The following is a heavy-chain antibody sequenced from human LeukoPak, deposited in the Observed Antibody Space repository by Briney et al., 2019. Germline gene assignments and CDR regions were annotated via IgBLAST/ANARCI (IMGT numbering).Heavy chain of an antibody. D-gene: IGHD5-24*01. Sequence: GGSLRLSCAASGFTFSSYWMHWVRQAPGKGLVWVSRINSDGSSTSYADSVKGRFTISRDNAKNSLYLQMNSLRAEDMALYYCAKSRYTSGGYNYPLDYWGQGTLVTVSS. CDR3: AKSRYTSGGYNYPLDY. J-gene: IGHJ4*02. CDR1: GFTFSSYW. CDR2: INSDGSST. V-gene: IGHV3-74*01.